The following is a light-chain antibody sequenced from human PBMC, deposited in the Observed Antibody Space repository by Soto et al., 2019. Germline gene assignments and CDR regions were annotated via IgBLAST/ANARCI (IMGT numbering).Light chain of an antibody. V-gene: IGLV1-44*01. J-gene: IGLJ3*02. CDR3: AAWDDSLNGWV. CDR1: SSNFGGNT. CDR2: GND. Sequence: QSVLTQSPSASGTPGQRVIISCSGSSSNFGGNTANWYQQFPGTAPKVLIYGNDQRPSGVPDRFSGSKSGTSASLAISGLQSEDEADYYCAAWDDSLNGWVFGGGTKVTVL.